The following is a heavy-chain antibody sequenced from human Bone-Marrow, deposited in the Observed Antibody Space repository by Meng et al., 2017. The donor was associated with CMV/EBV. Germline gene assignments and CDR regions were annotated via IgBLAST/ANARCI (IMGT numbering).Heavy chain of an antibody. J-gene: IGHJ4*02. D-gene: IGHD1-26*01. V-gene: IGHV1-18*01. CDR1: GYTFTSYG. Sequence: ASVKVSCKASGYTFTSYGISWVRQAPGQGLEWMGWISAYNGNTNYAQKLQGRVTMTTDTSTSTAYMELRSLRSDDTAVYYCARAEGGSYYRSYVDYWGQGTLVTVSS. CDR3: ARAEGGSYYRSYVDY. CDR2: ISAYNGNT.